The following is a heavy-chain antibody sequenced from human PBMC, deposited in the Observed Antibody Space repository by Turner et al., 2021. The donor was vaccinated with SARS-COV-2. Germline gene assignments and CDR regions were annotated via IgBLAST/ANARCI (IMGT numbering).Heavy chain of an antibody. CDR2: ISSSSSYI. CDR1: GFAFSHYT. CDR3: ARGTYYYDSSVYSGTNWFDP. J-gene: IGHJ5*02. Sequence: EVKLVESGGGVGKHGGSLTLSCAASGFAFSHYTMNWVRQVPGKGLEWVSSISSSSSYIYYADSVKGRFTISRDNAKNSLYLQMNNLRAEDTAVYYCARGTYYYDSSVYSGTNWFDPWGQGTLVTVSS. D-gene: IGHD3-22*01. V-gene: IGHV3-21*01.